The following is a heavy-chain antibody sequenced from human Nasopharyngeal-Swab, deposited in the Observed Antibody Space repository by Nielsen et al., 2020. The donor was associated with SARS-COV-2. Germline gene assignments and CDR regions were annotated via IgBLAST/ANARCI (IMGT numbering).Heavy chain of an antibody. CDR3: ARDIDDYVWGSYFDY. CDR1: GFTFSSYS. D-gene: IGHD3-16*01. J-gene: IGHJ4*02. V-gene: IGHV3-48*01. Sequence: GESLKISCAASGFTFSSYSMNWVRQAPGKGLEWVSYISSSSSTIYYADSVKGRFTISRDNSKNTLYLQMNSLRAEDTAVYYCARDIDDYVWGSYFDYWGQGTLVTVSS. CDR2: ISSSSSTI.